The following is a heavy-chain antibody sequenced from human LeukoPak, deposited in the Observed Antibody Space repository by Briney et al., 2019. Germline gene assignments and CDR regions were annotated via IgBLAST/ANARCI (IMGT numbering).Heavy chain of an antibody. CDR1: GFTFSSYW. CDR2: IKAKTDGGTT. J-gene: IGHJ4*02. V-gene: IGHV3-15*01. D-gene: IGHD6-13*01. CDR3: ITLAAAGHFDY. Sequence: PGGSLRLSCAASGFTFSSYWMSWVRQAPGKGLEWVGRIKAKTDGGTTVYAAPVRARFTISRDDSKNTLYLQMNSLKTEDTAVYYCITLAAAGHFDYWGQGTLVTVSS.